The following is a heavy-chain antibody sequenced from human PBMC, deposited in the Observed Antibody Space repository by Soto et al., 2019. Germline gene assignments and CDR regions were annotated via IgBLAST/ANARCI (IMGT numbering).Heavy chain of an antibody. J-gene: IGHJ6*02. CDR2: ISYDGSNK. D-gene: IGHD6-19*01. CDR1: GFTFSSYA. CDR3: ARELAVAGGILNYYYGMDV. Sequence: GGSLRLSCAASGFTFSSYAMHWVRQAPGKGLEWVAVISYDGSNKYYADSVKGRFTISRDNSKNTLYLQMNSLRAEDTAVYYCARELAVAGGILNYYYGMDVWGQGTTVTVSS. V-gene: IGHV3-30-3*01.